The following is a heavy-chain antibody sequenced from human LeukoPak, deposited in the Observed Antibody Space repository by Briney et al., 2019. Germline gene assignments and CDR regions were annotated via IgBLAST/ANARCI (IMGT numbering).Heavy chain of an antibody. CDR3: ARDPRAYSSSFKDAFDI. Sequence: GGSLRLSCAASGFTFSNAWMSWVRQAPGKGLEWVSIIYSGGSTYYADSVKGRFTISRDNSKNTLYLQMNSLRAEDTAVYYCARDPRAYSSSFKDAFDIWGQGTLVTVSS. D-gene: IGHD2-2*01. V-gene: IGHV3-53*01. J-gene: IGHJ3*02. CDR1: GFTFSNAW. CDR2: IYSGGST.